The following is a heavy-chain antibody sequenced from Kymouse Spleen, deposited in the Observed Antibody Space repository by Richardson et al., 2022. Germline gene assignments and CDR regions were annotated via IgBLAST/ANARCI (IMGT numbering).Heavy chain of an antibody. V-gene: IGHV3-15*01. CDR1: GFTFSNAW. Sequence: EVQLVESGGGLVKPGGSLRLSCAASGFTFSNAWMSWVRQAPGKGLEWVGRIKSKTDGGTTDYAAPVKGRFTISRDDSKNTLYLQMNSLKTEDTAVYYCTTDDTAKDYYYYGMDVWGQGTTVTVSS. CDR3: TTDDTAKDYYYYGMDV. D-gene: IGHD5-18,IGHD5-18*01. J-gene: IGHJ6*02. CDR2: IKSKTDGGTT.